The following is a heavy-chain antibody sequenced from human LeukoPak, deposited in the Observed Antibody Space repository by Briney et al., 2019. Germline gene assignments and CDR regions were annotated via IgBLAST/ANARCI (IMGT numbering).Heavy chain of an antibody. V-gene: IGHV3-74*01. Sequence: GGSLRLSCAASGFTFSAYWMHWVRQVPGKGLVWVSQINSDGSTTTYADSVKGRFTISRDNVRNTLFLQMKSLRVEDTAVYYCVRDRGGLPVVYWGQGSLVTVSS. CDR1: GFTFSAYW. J-gene: IGHJ4*02. CDR3: VRDRGGLPVVY. CDR2: INSDGSTT. D-gene: IGHD3-10*01.